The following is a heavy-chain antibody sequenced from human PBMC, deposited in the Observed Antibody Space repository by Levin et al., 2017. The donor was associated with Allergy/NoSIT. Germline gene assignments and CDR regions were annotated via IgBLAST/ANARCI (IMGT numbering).Heavy chain of an antibody. CDR3: AKDSPVASY. CDR2: IGDDVVST. Sequence: GGSLRLSCAASGFSFSRFAMSWLRQAPGKGLEWVSSIGDDVVSTYYADSVKGRFTIFRDNSKNMLFLQMKSLRAEDTALYYCAKDSPVASYWGQGILVTVSS. V-gene: IGHV3-23*01. CDR1: GFSFSRFA. J-gene: IGHJ1*01. D-gene: IGHD5-12*01.